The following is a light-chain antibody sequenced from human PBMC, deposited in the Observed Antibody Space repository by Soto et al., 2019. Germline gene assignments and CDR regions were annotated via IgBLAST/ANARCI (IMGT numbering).Light chain of an antibody. CDR1: QSIRSY. CDR3: QQLSRYLLT. J-gene: IGKJ4*01. Sequence: DIQMTQSPSSLSASVGDRVTITCRASQSIRSYLNWYQQKPGKAPDLLIYSASTLQSGVPSRFSGSGSETEFSLTIRALQPEDFATYYCQQLSRYLLTFGGGTKVDIK. CDR2: SAS. V-gene: IGKV1-9*01.